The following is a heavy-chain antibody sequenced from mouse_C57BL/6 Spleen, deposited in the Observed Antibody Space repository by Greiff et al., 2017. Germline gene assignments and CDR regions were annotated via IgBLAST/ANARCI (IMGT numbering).Heavy chain of an antibody. CDR1: GYSFTDYN. Sequence: LVESGPELVKPGASVKISCKASGYSFTDYNMNWVKQSNGKSLEWIGVINPNYGTTSYNQKFKGKATLTVDQSSSTAYMQLNSLTSEDSAVYYCAKKWNSYYYCLMDYWGQGTSVTVSS. J-gene: IGHJ4*01. V-gene: IGHV1-39*01. CDR2: INPNYGTT. CDR3: AKKWNSYYYCLMDY. D-gene: IGHD1-1*01.